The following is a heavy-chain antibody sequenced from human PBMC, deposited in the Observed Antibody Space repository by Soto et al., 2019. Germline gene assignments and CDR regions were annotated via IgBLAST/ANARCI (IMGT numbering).Heavy chain of an antibody. CDR2: IYHSGST. CDR1: SGSISTANW. CDR3: ARRGGGVVLAATTPFDY. V-gene: IGHV4-4*02. Sequence: QVPLQESGPRLVRPSGTLSLTCTVSSGSISTANWWSWVHQPPGGGLEWIGEIYHSGSTNYNLSLKSRVTLSVDTSKNQFSLSLMSVTAADSAIYYCARRGGGVVLAATTPFDYWGQGALVTVSS. D-gene: IGHD2-15*01. J-gene: IGHJ4*02.